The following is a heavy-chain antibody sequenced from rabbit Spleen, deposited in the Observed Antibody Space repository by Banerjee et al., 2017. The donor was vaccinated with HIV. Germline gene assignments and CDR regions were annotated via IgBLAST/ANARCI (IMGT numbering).Heavy chain of an antibody. J-gene: IGHJ4*01. CDR3: VRDGGSGAYIDVYFDL. CDR2: LYTDVLTT. V-gene: IGHV1S40*01. Sequence: QSLEESGGGLVKPGAPLTLTCKASGFDLSSYYYLCWVRQAPGKGLEWIGCLYTDVLTTWYASWAKGRFTISKASSTTVTLQMTSLTAADTATYFCVRDGGSGAYIDVYFDLWGPGTLVTVS. CDR1: GFDLSSYYY. D-gene: IGHD1-1*01.